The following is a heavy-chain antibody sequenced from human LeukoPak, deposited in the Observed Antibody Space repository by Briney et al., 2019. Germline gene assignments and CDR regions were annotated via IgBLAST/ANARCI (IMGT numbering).Heavy chain of an antibody. CDR1: GYTFTSYY. CDR3: ARDRLYGSGSYYIDY. J-gene: IGHJ4*02. CDR2: INPSGGST. Sequence: ASVKVSCKASGYTFTSYYMHWVRQAPGQGLEWMGIINPSGGSTSYAQKFQGRATMTRDTSTSTVYMELSSLRSEDTAVYYCARDRLYGSGSYYIDYWGQGTLVTVSS. D-gene: IGHD3-10*01. V-gene: IGHV1-46*01.